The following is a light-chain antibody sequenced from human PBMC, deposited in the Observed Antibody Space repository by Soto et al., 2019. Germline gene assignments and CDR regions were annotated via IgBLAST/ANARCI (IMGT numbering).Light chain of an antibody. V-gene: IGLV2-14*01. CDR1: SSDVGGYEX. CDR3: LSYKTDNTFV. CDR2: EVS. J-gene: IGLJ1*01. Sequence: QSVLTQPASVSGSPGQSITISCTGTSSDVGGYEXVSWHQLHPGKAPKLIIYEVSNRSSVVSNRFSGSKSGNTAYLTIAGLQAEDEAEYCCLSYKTDNTFVFGTGTKVTVL.